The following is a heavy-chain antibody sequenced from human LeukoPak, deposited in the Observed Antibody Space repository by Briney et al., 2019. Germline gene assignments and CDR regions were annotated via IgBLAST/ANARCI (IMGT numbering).Heavy chain of an antibody. Sequence: GGSLRLSCAASGFTFSSYSMNWVRQAPGKGLEWVSSISSSSSYIYYADSVKGRFTISRDNAKNSLYLQMNSLRAEDTAVYYCARDSGYSYGRDYWGQGTLVTVSS. CDR1: GFTFSSYS. CDR3: ARDSGYSYGRDY. J-gene: IGHJ4*02. D-gene: IGHD5-18*01. V-gene: IGHV3-21*04. CDR2: ISSSSSYI.